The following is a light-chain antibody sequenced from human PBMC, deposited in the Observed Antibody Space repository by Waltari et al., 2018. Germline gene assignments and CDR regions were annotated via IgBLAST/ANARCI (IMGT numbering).Light chain of an antibody. CDR3: MQTLQAPVT. V-gene: IGKV2-28*01. Sequence: DIVMTQSPLSLPVTPGEPASIPCRSSQSLLHRNGYTSLDWYLQKPGQSPQLLIYLAFNRASGVPDRFSGCGSGTDFTLKISRVEAEDVGVYYCMQTLQAPVTFGQGTKVEIK. J-gene: IGKJ1*01. CDR2: LAF. CDR1: QSLLHRNGYTS.